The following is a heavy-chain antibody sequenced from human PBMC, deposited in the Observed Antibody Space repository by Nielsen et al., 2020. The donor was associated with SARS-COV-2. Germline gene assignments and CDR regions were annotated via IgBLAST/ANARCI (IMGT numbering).Heavy chain of an antibody. D-gene: IGHD6-13*01. Sequence: SETLSLTCTVSGGSISSYYWSWIRQPPGKGLEWIGFIYHSGSTNYNPSLKSRVAISADTSKKEISLRLTSVTAADTAVYYCARWYSSSWNDAFDIWGQGTMVTVSS. CDR3: ARWYSSSWNDAFDI. V-gene: IGHV4-59*01. CDR2: IYHSGST. CDR1: GGSISSYY. J-gene: IGHJ3*02.